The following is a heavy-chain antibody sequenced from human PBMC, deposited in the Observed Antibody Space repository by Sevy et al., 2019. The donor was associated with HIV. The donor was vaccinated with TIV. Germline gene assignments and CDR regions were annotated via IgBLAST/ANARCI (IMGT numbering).Heavy chain of an antibody. Sequence: GESLKISCAASGFTVSSNYMSWVRQAPGKGLEWVSGIYSGGSTYYADSVKGRFTISRDNSKNTLYLQMNSLRAEDTAVYYCARVRGRVGATKGHFDYWGQGTLVTVSS. D-gene: IGHD1-26*01. J-gene: IGHJ4*02. V-gene: IGHV3-53*01. CDR2: IYSGGST. CDR1: GFTVSSNY. CDR3: ARVRGRVGATKGHFDY.